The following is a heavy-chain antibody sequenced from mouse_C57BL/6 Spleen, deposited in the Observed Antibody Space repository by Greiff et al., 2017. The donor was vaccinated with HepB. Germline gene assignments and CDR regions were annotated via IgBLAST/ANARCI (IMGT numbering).Heavy chain of an antibody. Sequence: QVQLQQSGAELVKPGASVKMSCKASGYTFTSYWITWVKQRPGQGLEWIGDIYPGSGSTNYNEKFKGKATLTVDTSSSTAYMQLSSLTSEDSAVYYCARRATMITYYFDYWGQGTTLTVSS. CDR2: IYPGSGST. J-gene: IGHJ2*01. D-gene: IGHD2-4*01. CDR1: GYTFTSYW. V-gene: IGHV1-55*01. CDR3: ARRATMITYYFDY.